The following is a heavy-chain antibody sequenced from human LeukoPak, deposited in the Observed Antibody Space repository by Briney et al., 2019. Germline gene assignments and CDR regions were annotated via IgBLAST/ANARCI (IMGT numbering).Heavy chain of an antibody. D-gene: IGHD3-10*01. V-gene: IGHV4-4*02. Sequence: PSETLSLTCTVSGGSISTSNWWSWVRQPPGKGLEWIGEVYHSGSTTYNSSLKSRLTISIDKSKNHFSLNLSSVTAADTAVYYCARRYYGSGTNYFDYWGQGTLVTVSS. CDR1: GGSISTSNW. CDR2: VYHSGST. CDR3: ARRYYGSGTNYFDY. J-gene: IGHJ4*02.